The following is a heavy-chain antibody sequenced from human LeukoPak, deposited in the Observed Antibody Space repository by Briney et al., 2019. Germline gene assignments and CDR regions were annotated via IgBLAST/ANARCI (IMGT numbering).Heavy chain of an antibody. CDR2: IGTAGDT. CDR1: GFTFSSYD. Sequence: GGSLRLSCAASGFTFSSYDMHWVRQATGKGPEWVSAIGTAGDTYYLGPVKGRFTISRENAKNSLYLQMNSLRAGDTAVYYCARASSGYDSTYYFDYWGQGTLVTVSS. J-gene: IGHJ4*02. V-gene: IGHV3-13*01. CDR3: ARASSGYDSTYYFDY. D-gene: IGHD5-12*01.